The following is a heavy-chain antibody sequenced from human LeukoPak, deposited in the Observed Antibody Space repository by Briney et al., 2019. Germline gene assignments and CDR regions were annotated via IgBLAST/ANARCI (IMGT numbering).Heavy chain of an antibody. V-gene: IGHV1-46*01. CDR2: INPSGGST. Sequence: ASVKVSCKASGYTFTSYYMHWVRQAPGQGLESMGIINPSGGSTSYAQKFQGRVTMTRDTSTSTVYMELSSLRSEDTAVYYCARDFGRRREVDYWGQGTLVTVSS. CDR3: ARDFGRRREVDY. J-gene: IGHJ4*02. D-gene: IGHD3-16*01. CDR1: GYTFTSYY.